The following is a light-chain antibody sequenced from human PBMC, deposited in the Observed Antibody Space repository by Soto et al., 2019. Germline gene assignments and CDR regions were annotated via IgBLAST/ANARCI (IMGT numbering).Light chain of an antibody. J-gene: IGLJ2*01. CDR2: DVS. CDR3: SSYTSSSTLVV. Sequence: QSALTQPASVSGSPGQSITISCTGTSSDVGGYNYVSWYQQHPGKAPTLMIYDVSNRPSGVSNRFSGSKFGNTASLTISGLQAEDEADDYCSSYTSSSTLVVFGGGTKLTVL. CDR1: SSDVGGYNY. V-gene: IGLV2-14*01.